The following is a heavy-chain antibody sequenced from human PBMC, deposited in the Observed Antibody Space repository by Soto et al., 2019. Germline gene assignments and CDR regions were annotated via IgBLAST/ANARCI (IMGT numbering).Heavy chain of an antibody. V-gene: IGHV4-30-4*01. D-gene: IGHD1-26*01. CDR3: ARANDSGSYYIDY. CDR1: GGSISSGDYY. Sequence: QVQLQESGPGLVKPSQTLSLTCTVSGGSISSGDYYWSWIRQPPGKGLEWIGYINYSGSTYYNPSLKSRFTISVDTSKNQFSLKLSSVTAADTAVYYCARANDSGSYYIDYWGQGTLVTVSS. J-gene: IGHJ4*02. CDR2: INYSGST.